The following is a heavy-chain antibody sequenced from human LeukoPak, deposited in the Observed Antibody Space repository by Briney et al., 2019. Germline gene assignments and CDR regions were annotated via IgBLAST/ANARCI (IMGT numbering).Heavy chain of an antibody. V-gene: IGHV3-30*03. J-gene: IGHJ4*02. CDR2: ISYDGGNK. Sequence: GGSLRLSCAASGFTFSRYGMHWVRQAPGKGLEWVAVISYDGGNKDYADSVKGRFTISRDNSKNTLYVQMNGLRAEDTAVYYCARDYGYYDSSGYTLDYWGQGTLVTVSS. D-gene: IGHD3-22*01. CDR3: ARDYGYYDSSGYTLDY. CDR1: GFTFSRYG.